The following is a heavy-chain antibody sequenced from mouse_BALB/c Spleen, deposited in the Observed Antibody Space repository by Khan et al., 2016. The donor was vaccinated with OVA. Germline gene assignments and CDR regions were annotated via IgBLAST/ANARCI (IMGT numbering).Heavy chain of an antibody. Sequence: QVQLQQSGPGLVQPSQSLSITCTVSDFSLTTYGVHWVRQSPGKGLEWLGLIWSGGNTDYNAAFISRLSISKDNSKSQVFFKMNSLQADDTAIYYCARNSYRYDFTYWGQGTLVTVSA. D-gene: IGHD2-14*01. CDR2: IWSGGNT. CDR3: ARNSYRYDFTY. CDR1: DFSLTTYG. J-gene: IGHJ3*01. V-gene: IGHV2-4-1*01.